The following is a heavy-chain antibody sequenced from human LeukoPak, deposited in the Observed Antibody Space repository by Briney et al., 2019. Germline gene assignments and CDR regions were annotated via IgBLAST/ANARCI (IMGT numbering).Heavy chain of an antibody. Sequence: GGSLRLSCAASGFTFSDYYMTWIRQAPGKGLEWVSYISSSGSTIYYADSVKGRFIISRDNAKNSLYLQMNSLRAEDTAVYHCAREAHVGEWNLWGQGTTVTVSS. CDR2: ISSSGSTI. D-gene: IGHD3-10*01. J-gene: IGHJ6*02. CDR1: GFTFSDYY. V-gene: IGHV3-11*01. CDR3: AREAHVGEWNL.